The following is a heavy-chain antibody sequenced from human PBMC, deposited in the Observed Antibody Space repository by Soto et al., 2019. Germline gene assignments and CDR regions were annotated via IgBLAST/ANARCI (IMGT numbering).Heavy chain of an antibody. CDR2: INPNSRGT. CDR1: GYTFTDYF. CDR3: ARVTLKAGNWFDP. V-gene: IGHV1-2*02. Sequence: ASVKVSCKASGYTFTDYFIHWVRQAPGQGFEWMGWINPNSRGTNYAQKFQGRVTMTRDTSNSTAYMELRGLRSDDTAGYYCARVTLKAGNWFDPWGQGTLVTVSS. J-gene: IGHJ5*02.